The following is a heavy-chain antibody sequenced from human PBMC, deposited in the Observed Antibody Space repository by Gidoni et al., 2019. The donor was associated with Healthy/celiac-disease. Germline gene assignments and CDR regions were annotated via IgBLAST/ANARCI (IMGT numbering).Heavy chain of an antibody. J-gene: IGHJ5*02. CDR1: GGSVSRGSYY. CDR2: IYYSGST. V-gene: IGHV4-61*01. Sequence: CTGSGGSVSRGSYYWSWIRQPPGKGLEWVGYIYYSGSTNYNPALKSRVTISVDTTKNQFSLKLSSVTAADTAVYYCARQESWFDPWGQGTLVTVSS. CDR3: ARQESWFDP.